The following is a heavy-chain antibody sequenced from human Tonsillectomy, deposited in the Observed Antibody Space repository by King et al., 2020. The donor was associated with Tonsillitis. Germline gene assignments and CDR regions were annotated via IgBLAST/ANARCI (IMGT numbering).Heavy chain of an antibody. CDR1: GYTFTNYD. CDR2: MDPSSGDA. CDR3: ARGVDF. Sequence: QLVQSGAEVKKPGASVKVSCKASGYTFTNYDINWVRQGTGQGLEWMGWMDPSSGDADYSQKFQGRVAMTRNTSISTAFLEVRSLRSEDTAVYYCARGVDFGGQGTLVTVSS. V-gene: IGHV1-8*02. J-gene: IGHJ4*02.